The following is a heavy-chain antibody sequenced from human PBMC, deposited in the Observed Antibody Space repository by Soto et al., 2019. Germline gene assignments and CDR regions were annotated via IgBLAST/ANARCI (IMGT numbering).Heavy chain of an antibody. CDR1: GFTFSNNA. J-gene: IGHJ5*02. V-gene: IGHV3-23*01. CDR2: ISGNGGST. Sequence: PGGSLRLSCEASGFTFSNNAMSWVRQSPGRGLEWVSSISGNGGSTYYADSVKGRFTVSRDNAKNSLYLQMNSLRAEDTAVYYCARGSDSGYDPGAWFDPWGQGNLVTVSS. CDR3: ARGSDSGYDPGAWFDP. D-gene: IGHD5-12*01.